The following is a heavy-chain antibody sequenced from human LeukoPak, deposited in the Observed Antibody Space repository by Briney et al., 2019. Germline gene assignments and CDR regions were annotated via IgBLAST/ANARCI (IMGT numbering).Heavy chain of an antibody. Sequence: QTGGSLRLSCAASGFTFSSYGMHWVRQAPGKGLEWVAVISYDGSNKYYADSVKGRFTISRDNSKNTLYLQMNSLRAEDTAAYYCANAVFDYWGQGTLVTVSS. CDR3: ANAVFDY. J-gene: IGHJ4*02. V-gene: IGHV3-30*18. CDR2: ISYDGSNK. CDR1: GFTFSSYG.